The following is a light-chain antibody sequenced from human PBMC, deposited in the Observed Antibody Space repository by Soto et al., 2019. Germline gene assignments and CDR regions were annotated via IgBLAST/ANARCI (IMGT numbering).Light chain of an antibody. CDR2: EVT. Sequence: AVAQPASVSGSPGQSITISCTGTSGNIGSYNRVSWYQQHPGKAPKLIIYEVTDRPSGVSNRFSGSKSGNTASLTISGLQAEDEAEYHCSSYTNINTRACVFGTGTKV. V-gene: IGLV2-14*01. CDR1: SGNIGSYNR. CDR3: SSYTNINTRACV. J-gene: IGLJ1*01.